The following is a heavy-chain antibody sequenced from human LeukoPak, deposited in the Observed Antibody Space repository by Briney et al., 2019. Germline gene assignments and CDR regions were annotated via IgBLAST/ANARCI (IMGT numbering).Heavy chain of an antibody. Sequence: PSETLSLTCTVSGGSISSSSYYWGWIRQPPGKGLEWIGSIYYSGSTYYNPSLKSRVTISVDTSKNQFSLKLSSVTAADTAVYYCASPSIGDYGSDHWGQGTLVTVSS. CDR1: GGSISSSSYY. V-gene: IGHV4-39*07. D-gene: IGHD3-10*01. CDR3: ASPSIGDYGSDH. J-gene: IGHJ1*01. CDR2: IYYSGST.